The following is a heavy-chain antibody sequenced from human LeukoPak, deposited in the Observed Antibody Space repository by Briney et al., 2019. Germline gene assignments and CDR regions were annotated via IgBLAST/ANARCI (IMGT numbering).Heavy chain of an antibody. D-gene: IGHD3-22*01. CDR1: GGSISSSSYY. CDR3: ARDLYYYDSSGYFDY. CDR2: IYYSGST. J-gene: IGHJ4*02. V-gene: IGHV4-39*07. Sequence: SSATLSLTCTVSGGSISSSSYYWGWIRQPPGKGLEWIGSIYYSGSTYYNPSLKSRVTISVDTSKNQFSLKLSSVTAADTAVYYCARDLYYYDSSGYFDYWGQGTLVTVSS.